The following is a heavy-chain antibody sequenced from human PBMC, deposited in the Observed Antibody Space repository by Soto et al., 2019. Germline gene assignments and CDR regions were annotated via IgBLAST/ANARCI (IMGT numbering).Heavy chain of an antibody. CDR3: ASDSGFLGPILQGGWFDP. CDR1: GGTFSSYA. Sequence: QVQLVQSGAEVKKPGSSVKVSCKASGGTFSSYAISWVRQAPGQGLEWMGGIIPIFGTANYAQKFQGRVTITADKSTSTAYMELSSLRSEDTAVYYCASDSGFLGPILQGGWFDPWGQGTLVTVSS. V-gene: IGHV1-69*06. D-gene: IGHD3-3*01. J-gene: IGHJ5*02. CDR2: IIPIFGTA.